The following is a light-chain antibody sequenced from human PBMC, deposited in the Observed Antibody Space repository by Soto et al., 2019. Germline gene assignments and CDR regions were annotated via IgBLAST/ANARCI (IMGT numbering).Light chain of an antibody. V-gene: IGLV1-44*01. CDR3: AAWDDSLNAYV. CDR1: SSNIGSNP. CDR2: SNS. J-gene: IGLJ1*01. Sequence: QAVVTQPPSASGTPGQRVTISCSGSSSNIGSNPVNWYQQLPGTAPKLLIYSNSLRPSGVPARFSGSKSGTSASLAISGLQSEDEADYYCAAWDDSLNAYVFGTGTKLTVL.